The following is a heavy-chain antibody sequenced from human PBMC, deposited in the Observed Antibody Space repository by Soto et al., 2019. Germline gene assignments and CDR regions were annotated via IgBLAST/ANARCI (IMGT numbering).Heavy chain of an antibody. CDR2: IIPIFGTA. D-gene: IGHD2-2*01. CDR3: ARLDTIVGVPAATRPGYYYYGMDV. V-gene: IGHV1-69*13. Sequence: SVKVSCKASGGTFSSYAISWVRQAPGKGLEWMGGIIPIFGTANYAQKFQGRVTITADESTSTSYMELSSLRSEDTAVYYSARLDTIVGVPAATRPGYYYYGMDVWGQGTTVTVSS. J-gene: IGHJ6*02. CDR1: GGTFSSYA.